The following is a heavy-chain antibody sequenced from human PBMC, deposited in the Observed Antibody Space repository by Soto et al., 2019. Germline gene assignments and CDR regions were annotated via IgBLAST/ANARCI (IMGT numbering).Heavy chain of an antibody. CDR3: ARVRGTAGKRYFDY. Sequence: SETLSLTCTVSGGSISSSSYYWGLIPQPPGKGLEWIGYTYYSGSTNYNPSLKSRVTISVDSSKNQFSLKLDSVTPEDTAVYYCARVRGTAGKRYFDYWGPGXLVTVSS. CDR1: GGSISSSSYY. CDR2: TYYSGST. J-gene: IGHJ4*02. V-gene: IGHV4-61*05. D-gene: IGHD6-13*01.